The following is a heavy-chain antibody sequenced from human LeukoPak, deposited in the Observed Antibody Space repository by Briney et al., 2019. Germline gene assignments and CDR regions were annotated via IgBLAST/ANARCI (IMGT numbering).Heavy chain of an antibody. Sequence: GGSLRLSCAASGLTFSRFAMSWVRQAPGKGLEWVSTISGSGDTTYYADSVKGRFTISRDNLRNTLYVQMNSLRVEDTAVYYCAKGHSAHGTVFDYWGQGTLVIVSS. D-gene: IGHD1-1*01. V-gene: IGHV3-23*01. CDR3: AKGHSAHGTVFDY. CDR1: GLTFSRFA. CDR2: ISGSGDTT. J-gene: IGHJ4*02.